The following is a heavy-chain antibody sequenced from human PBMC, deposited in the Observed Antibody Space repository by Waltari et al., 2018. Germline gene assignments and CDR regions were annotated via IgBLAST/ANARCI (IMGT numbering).Heavy chain of an antibody. J-gene: IGHJ5*02. D-gene: IGHD4-17*01. CDR1: GASISSSNYY. CDR3: ARHGYSGGWFDP. Sequence: QLQLQESGPGLVKPSETLSLTCSVSGASISSSNYYWGWIRQPPGKGLEWIGSMFNGGSTYYNPSLKSRGTISVETSKNQFSLRLNSVTAADTAIYYCARHGYSGGWFDPWGQGTLVTVSS. CDR2: MFNGGST. V-gene: IGHV4-39*01.